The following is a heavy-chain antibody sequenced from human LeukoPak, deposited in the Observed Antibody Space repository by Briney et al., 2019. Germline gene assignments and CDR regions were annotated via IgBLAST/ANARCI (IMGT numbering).Heavy chain of an antibody. CDR2: ISSSSSTR. J-gene: IGHJ3*02. D-gene: IGHD3-22*01. CDR3: AREPVVIIGRDAFDM. V-gene: IGHV3-48*01. Sequence: GGSLRLSCAASGFTFSSYSMNWVRQAPGKGLEWVSYISSSSSTRYSADSVKGRFTISRDNGKNSLYLQMNSLRAEDTAVYYCAREPVVIIGRDAFDMWGQGTMVTVSS. CDR1: GFTFSSYS.